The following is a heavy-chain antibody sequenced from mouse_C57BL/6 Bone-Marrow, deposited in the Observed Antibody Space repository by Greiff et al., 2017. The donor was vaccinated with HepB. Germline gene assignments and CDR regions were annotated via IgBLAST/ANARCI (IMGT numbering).Heavy chain of an antibody. Sequence: EVKLMESEGGLVQPGSSMKLSCTASGFTFSDYYMAWVRQVPEKGLEWVANINHDGSSTYYLDSLKSRFIISRDNAKNILYLQMSSLKSEDTATYYCARDPIYYGSSYWYFDVWGTGTTVTVSS. J-gene: IGHJ1*03. CDR1: GFTFSDYY. V-gene: IGHV5-16*01. CDR2: INHDGSST. CDR3: ARDPIYYGSSYWYFDV. D-gene: IGHD1-1*01.